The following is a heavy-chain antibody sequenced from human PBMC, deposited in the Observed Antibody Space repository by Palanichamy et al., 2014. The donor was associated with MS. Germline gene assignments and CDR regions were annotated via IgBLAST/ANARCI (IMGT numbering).Heavy chain of an antibody. D-gene: IGHD6-13*01. Sequence: EVQLVESGGGLVQPGGSLKLSCAASGFTFSGSAMHWVRQASGKGLEWVGRIRSKANSYATAYAASVNGRFTISRDDSKNTAYLQMNSLKTEDTAVYYCTRTGYSSSWDLDYWGHGTLVTVSS. CDR3: TRTGYSSSWDLDY. CDR2: IRSKANSYAT. V-gene: IGHV3-73*02. CDR1: GFTFSGSA. J-gene: IGHJ4*01.